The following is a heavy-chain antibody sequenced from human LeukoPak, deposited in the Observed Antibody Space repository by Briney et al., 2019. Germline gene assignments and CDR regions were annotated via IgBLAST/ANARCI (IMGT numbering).Heavy chain of an antibody. CDR2: IYHSGST. CDR3: ARSKISMVRGVRAYYFDY. V-gene: IGHV4-4*02. Sequence: SETLSLTCAVSGGSISSSNWWSWVRQPPGKGLEWIGEIYHSGSTNYNPSLKSRVTISVDKSKNQFSLKLSSVTAADTAVYYCARSKISMVRGVRAYYFDYWGQGTLVTVSS. CDR1: GGSISSSNW. D-gene: IGHD3-10*01. J-gene: IGHJ4*02.